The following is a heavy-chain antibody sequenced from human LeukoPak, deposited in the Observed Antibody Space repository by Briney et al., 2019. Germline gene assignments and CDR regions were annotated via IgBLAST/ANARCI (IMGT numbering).Heavy chain of an antibody. CDR2: IYYSGST. J-gene: IGHJ4*02. Sequence: PSETLSLTCTVSGGFISSSSYYWGWIRQPPGKGLEWIGSIYYSGSTYYNPSLKSRVTISVDTSKNQFSLKLSSVTAADTAVYYCARTKDDFWSGYYAYWGQGTLVTVSS. CDR1: GGFISSSSYY. V-gene: IGHV4-39*07. CDR3: ARTKDDFWSGYYAY. D-gene: IGHD3-3*01.